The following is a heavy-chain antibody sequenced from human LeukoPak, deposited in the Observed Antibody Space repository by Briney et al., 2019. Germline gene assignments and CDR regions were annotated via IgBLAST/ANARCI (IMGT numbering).Heavy chain of an antibody. CDR3: AKETAAAGLDY. CDR1: GFTFSSYN. V-gene: IGHV3-21*01. Sequence: GGSLRLSCAASGFTFSSYNMNWVRQAPGKGLEWVSSISSSSSYIYYADSMKGRFTISRDNSRNTLYLQMNSLRAEDTAVYYCAKETAAAGLDYWGQGTLVTVSS. D-gene: IGHD6-13*01. CDR2: ISSSSSYI. J-gene: IGHJ4*02.